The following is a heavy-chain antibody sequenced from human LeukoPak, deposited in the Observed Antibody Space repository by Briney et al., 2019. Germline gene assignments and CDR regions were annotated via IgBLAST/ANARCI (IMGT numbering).Heavy chain of an antibody. CDR1: GFTFSTYA. CDR2: IRSDGGNK. V-gene: IGHV3-30*02. Sequence: GRSLRLSCAASGFTFSTYAMHWVRQAPGKGLEWMALIRSDGGNKYYTDSVKGRFTISRDNSKNTLYLQMNGLRVEDTAVYYCAKGLHSGSYLDALDIWGQGTMVTV. J-gene: IGHJ3*02. CDR3: AKGLHSGSYLDALDI. D-gene: IGHD1-26*01.